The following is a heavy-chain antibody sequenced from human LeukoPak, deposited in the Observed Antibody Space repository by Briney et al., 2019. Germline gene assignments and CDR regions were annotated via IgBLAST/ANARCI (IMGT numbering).Heavy chain of an antibody. CDR2: ISYDGSNK. CDR1: GFTFSSYA. V-gene: IGHV3-30-3*01. CDR3: ARGLREWELLGVSNFDY. J-gene: IGHJ4*02. D-gene: IGHD1-26*01. Sequence: GRSLRLSCAASGFTFSSYAMHWVRQAPGKGLEWVAVISYDGSNKYYADSVKGRFTISRDNSKNTLYLQINSLRAEDTAVYYCARGLREWELLGVSNFDYWGQGTLVTVSS.